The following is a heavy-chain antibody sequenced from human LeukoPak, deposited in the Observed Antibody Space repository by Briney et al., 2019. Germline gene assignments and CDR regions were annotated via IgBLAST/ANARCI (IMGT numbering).Heavy chain of an antibody. D-gene: IGHD3-22*01. Sequence: SETLSLTCTVSGASISSSSYYWGWIRQPPGRGLEWIGSIYYSGSTYYNPSLKSRVTISVDTSKNQFSLKLSSVTAADTAVYYCARGQDSSGYYLLDYWGQGTLVTVSS. CDR3: ARGQDSSGYYLLDY. V-gene: IGHV4-39*01. J-gene: IGHJ4*02. CDR1: GASISSSSYY. CDR2: IYYSGST.